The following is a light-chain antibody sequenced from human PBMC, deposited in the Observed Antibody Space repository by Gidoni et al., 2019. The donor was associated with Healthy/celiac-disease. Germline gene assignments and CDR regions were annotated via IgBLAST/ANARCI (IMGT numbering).Light chain of an antibody. V-gene: IGKV3-11*01. Sequence: EIVLTQSPATLSLSPGERATLSCRASQSVSSYLAWYQQNPGQAPRLLIYDAPNRATGIPARFSGSGSGTDFTLTISSLEPEDFAVYYCQQRSNWPPVTFGQGTRLEIK. CDR1: QSVSSY. J-gene: IGKJ5*01. CDR2: DAP. CDR3: QQRSNWPPVT.